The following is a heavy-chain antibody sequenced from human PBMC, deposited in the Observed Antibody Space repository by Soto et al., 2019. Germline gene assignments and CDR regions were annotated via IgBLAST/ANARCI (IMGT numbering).Heavy chain of an antibody. CDR1: GFPFSSYA. CDR3: AVVVSMIRGPFDY. V-gene: IGHV3-23*01. J-gene: IGHJ4*02. Sequence: EVQLLESGGDLVQPGGSLRLSCAASGFPFSSYAMTWVRQAPGKGLEWVSAISGSADSTYYADSVKGRFTISRDNSMNTLYLQMSGLIAEDTAIYYCAVVVSMIRGPFDYWGQGTLVTVSS. D-gene: IGHD3-10*01. CDR2: ISGSADST.